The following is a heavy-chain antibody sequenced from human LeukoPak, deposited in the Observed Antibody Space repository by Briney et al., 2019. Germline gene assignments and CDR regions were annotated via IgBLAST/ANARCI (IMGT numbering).Heavy chain of an antibody. CDR1: GGSISSYY. V-gene: IGHV4-59*08. CDR3: ERLEEEFGEYYFDY. D-gene: IGHD3-10*01. Sequence: SETLSLTCTVSGGSISSYYWSWIRQPPGKGLEWIGYIYYSGSTNYNPSLKSRVTISVDTSKNQFSLKLSSVTAADTAVYYCERLEEEFGEYYFDYWGQGTLVTVSS. J-gene: IGHJ4*02. CDR2: IYYSGST.